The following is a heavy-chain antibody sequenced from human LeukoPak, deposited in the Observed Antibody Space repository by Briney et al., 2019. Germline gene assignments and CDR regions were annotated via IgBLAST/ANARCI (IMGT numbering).Heavy chain of an antibody. CDR2: INPNSGGT. V-gene: IGHV1-2*06. CDR3: ARYSRRGRWFAL. CDR1: GYTFTGYY. Sequence: SVKVSCKASGYTFTGYYMHWVRQAPGQGREWMGRINPNSGGTNYAQKSQGRVTMTRDTPISTAYMELKRLRSDDTAVYYCARYSRRGRWFALGGQGTLVTVSS. J-gene: IGHJ5*02. D-gene: IGHD6-13*01.